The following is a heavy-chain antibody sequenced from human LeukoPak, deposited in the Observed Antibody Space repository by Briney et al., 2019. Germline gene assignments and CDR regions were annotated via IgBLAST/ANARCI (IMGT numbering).Heavy chain of an antibody. J-gene: IGHJ5*02. CDR1: GGSISSSDYY. Sequence: SETLSLTCTLSGGSISSSDYYWGWIRQPPGKALEWFGSIYYSGSTYYNPSLKSRVTISVDTSKNQFSLKLSSVTAAHTAVYDCARVELYSSSGRASNWFDPWGQGTLVTVSS. CDR2: IYYSGST. V-gene: IGHV4-39*01. CDR3: ARVELYSSSGRASNWFDP. D-gene: IGHD6-13*01.